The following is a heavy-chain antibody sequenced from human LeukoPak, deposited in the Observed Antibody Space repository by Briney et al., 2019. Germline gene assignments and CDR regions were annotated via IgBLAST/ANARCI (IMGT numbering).Heavy chain of an antibody. D-gene: IGHD4-17*01. Sequence: PGASLRLSCAVSGFTVSSNYMSWVRQAPGKGLEWVSSIRGSGDGTSYGDSVKGRFTMSRDNSKNTLYLQMNSLRVEDTAIYYCGRDPNGDYVGAFDFWGLGTLVTVSS. J-gene: IGHJ3*01. V-gene: IGHV3-23*01. CDR3: GRDPNGDYVGAFDF. CDR2: IRGSGDGT. CDR1: GFTVSSNY.